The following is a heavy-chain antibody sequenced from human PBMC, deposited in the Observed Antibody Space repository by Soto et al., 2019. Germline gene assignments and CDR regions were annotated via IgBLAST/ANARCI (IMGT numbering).Heavy chain of an antibody. V-gene: IGHV1-3*01. D-gene: IGHD3-10*01. CDR2: INAGNGNT. J-gene: IGHJ4*02. CDR1: GYTFTSYA. CDR3: ARFSGGSPSDY. Sequence: GASVKVSCKASGYTFTSYAMHWVRQAPGQRLEWMGWINAGNGNTKYSQKLQGRVTMTTDTSTSTAYMELRSLRSDDTAVYYCARFSGGSPSDYWGQGTLVTVSS.